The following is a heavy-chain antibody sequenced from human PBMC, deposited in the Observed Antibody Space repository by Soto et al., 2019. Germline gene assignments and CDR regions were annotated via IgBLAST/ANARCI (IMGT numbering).Heavy chain of an antibody. V-gene: IGHV3-23*01. CDR3: AKDAGGSADS. CDR2: ISGSGQTT. D-gene: IGHD2-15*01. CDR1: GFTFSRFA. J-gene: IGHJ4*02. Sequence: AGGSLRLSCAGSGFTFSRFAMSWVRQVPGKGLEWVSAISGSGQTTYYADSVKGRFTVSRDNSNNTLYLQMNSLRAEDTAVYYCAKDAGGSADSWGQGTLVTVSS.